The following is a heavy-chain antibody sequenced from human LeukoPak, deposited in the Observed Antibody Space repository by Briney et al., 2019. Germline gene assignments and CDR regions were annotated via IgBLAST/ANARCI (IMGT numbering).Heavy chain of an antibody. CDR3: ARGGPRYCSGGSCPNTYYYYGMDV. J-gene: IGHJ6*02. CDR1: GGSISSYY. Sequence: SETLSLTCTVSGGSISSYYWSWIRQPPGKGLEWIGYIYYSGSTNYNPSLKSRVTISVDTSKNQFSLKLSSVTAADTAVYYCARGGPRYCSGGSCPNTYYYYGMDVWGQGTTVTVSS. V-gene: IGHV4-59*12. D-gene: IGHD2-15*01. CDR2: IYYSGST.